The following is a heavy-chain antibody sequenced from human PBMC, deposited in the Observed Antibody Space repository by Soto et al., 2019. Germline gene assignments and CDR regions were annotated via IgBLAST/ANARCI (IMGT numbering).Heavy chain of an antibody. J-gene: IGHJ6*02. V-gene: IGHV3-23*01. Sequence: DVQVLESGGDLVQPGGSLRLSCAASGFTFNSYAMSWVRQAAGKGLEWVSSVSAGGDMTYYSDSVKGRFTISRDNSNNELFLQMNSLRIEDTALYYCARGDRGGSGSPASYYYSGLDVWGQGTTVTVS. CDR3: ARGDRGGSGSPASYYYSGLDV. D-gene: IGHD3-10*01. CDR1: GFTFNSYA. CDR2: VSAGGDMT.